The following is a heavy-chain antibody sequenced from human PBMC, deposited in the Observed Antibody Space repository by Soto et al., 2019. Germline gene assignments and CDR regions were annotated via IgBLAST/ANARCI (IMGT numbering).Heavy chain of an antibody. J-gene: IGHJ6*02. CDR2: IIPIFGTA. Sequence: GASVKVSCKASGGTFSSYAISWVRQAPGQGLEWMGGIIPIFGTANYAQKFQGRVTITADKSTSTAYMELSSLRSEDTAVYYCARESRGGRRIYGSGSSLYGMDVWGQGTTVTVSS. D-gene: IGHD3-10*01. V-gene: IGHV1-69*06. CDR1: GGTFSSYA. CDR3: ARESRGGRRIYGSGSSLYGMDV.